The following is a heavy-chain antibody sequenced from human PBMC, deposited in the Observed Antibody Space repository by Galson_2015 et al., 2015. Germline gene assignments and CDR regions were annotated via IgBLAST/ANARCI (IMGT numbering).Heavy chain of an antibody. Sequence: SLRLSCAASGFTFSSYAMHWVRQAPGKGLEWVSVIYSGGSTYYADSVKGRFTISRDNSKNTLYLQMNSLRAEDTAVYYCARDRSDGYRNWKAFDYWGQGTLVTVSS. J-gene: IGHJ4*02. CDR3: ARDRSDGYRNWKAFDY. CDR1: GFTFSSYA. CDR2: IYSGGST. D-gene: IGHD5-24*01. V-gene: IGHV3-53*01.